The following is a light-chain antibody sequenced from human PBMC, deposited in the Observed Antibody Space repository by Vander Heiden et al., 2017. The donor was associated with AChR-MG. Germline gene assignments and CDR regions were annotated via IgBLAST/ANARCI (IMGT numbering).Light chain of an antibody. V-gene: IGKV1-5*03. Sequence: DIQMTQSPSTLSASVGDRVTISCRASQSISYCLAWYQHKPGKAPTALIYQASSLQSGVPPRFSGSGSGTEFTLTISSLQPDDFATYYCQQYKIFPYVFGQGSTLEIK. J-gene: IGKJ2*01. CDR2: QAS. CDR3: QQYKIFPYV. CDR1: QSISYC.